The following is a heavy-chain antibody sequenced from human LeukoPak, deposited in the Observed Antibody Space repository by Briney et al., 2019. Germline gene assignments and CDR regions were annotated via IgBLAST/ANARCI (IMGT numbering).Heavy chain of an antibody. D-gene: IGHD6-13*01. V-gene: IGHV4-59*01. CDR3: AGEVDSSSWYRFDY. J-gene: IGHJ4*02. CDR1: GGSISSYY. Sequence: SETLSLTCTVSGGSISSYYWSWIRQPPGTGLEWIGYIYYSGSTNYNPSLKSRVTISVGASKNQFSLKLSSVTAADTAVYYCAGEVDSSSWYRFDYWGQGTLVTVSS. CDR2: IYYSGST.